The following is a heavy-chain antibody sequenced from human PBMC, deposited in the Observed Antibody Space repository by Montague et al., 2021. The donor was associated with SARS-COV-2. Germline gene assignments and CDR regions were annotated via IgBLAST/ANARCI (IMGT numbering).Heavy chain of an antibody. CDR2: FYHSGYT. D-gene: IGHD5-12*01. Sequence: SETLSLTCSVSGFSISSGFYWAWIRQSPGKGPEWIGTFYHSGYTHYNPSLKGRVTLSIDTSKNQFSLTVTSVTAADTAVYYCARRGYTGSDYFDYWGQGTLVTVAS. CDR3: ARRGYTGSDYFDY. J-gene: IGHJ4*02. V-gene: IGHV4-38-2*01. CDR1: GFSISSGFY.